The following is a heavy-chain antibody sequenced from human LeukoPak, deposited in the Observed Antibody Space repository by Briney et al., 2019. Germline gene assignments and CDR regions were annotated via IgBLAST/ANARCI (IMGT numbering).Heavy chain of an antibody. CDR2: IKQDGSEK. D-gene: IGHD2-8*01. CDR1: GFTFSSHW. Sequence: GGSLRLSCAASGFTFSSHWMHWVRQAPGKGLEWVANIKQDGSEKYYVDSVKGRFTISRDNAKNSLYLQMNSLRAEDTAVYYCARATLGYCTNGVCSPDYYYYMDVWGKGTTVTVSS. J-gene: IGHJ6*03. CDR3: ARATLGYCTNGVCSPDYYYYMDV. V-gene: IGHV3-7*01.